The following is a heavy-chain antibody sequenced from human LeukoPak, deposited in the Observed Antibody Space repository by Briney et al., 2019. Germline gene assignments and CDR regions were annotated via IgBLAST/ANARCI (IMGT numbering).Heavy chain of an antibody. CDR2: ISYDGSNK. J-gene: IGHJ4*02. V-gene: IGHV3-30*04. D-gene: IGHD3-9*01. CDR1: GFTFSSYA. Sequence: PGGSLRLSCAASGFTFSSYAMHWVRQAPGKGLEWVAVISYDGSNKYYADSVKGRFTISRDNSKNTLYLQMNSLRAEDTAVYYCTTVLYYDILPDGDYWGQGTLVTVSS. CDR3: TTVLYYDILPDGDY.